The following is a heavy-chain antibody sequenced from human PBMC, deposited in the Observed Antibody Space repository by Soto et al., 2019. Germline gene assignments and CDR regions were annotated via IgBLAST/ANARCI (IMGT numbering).Heavy chain of an antibody. CDR2: IYSSGST. J-gene: IGHJ4*02. CDR1: GGSISGSY. Sequence: QVQLQESGPGLVKPSETLSLTCPVSGGSISGSYWTWIRQPPGKGLQWIGYIYSSGSTNYNPSLTSRVTISVDTSKNQFSLNLRSVTAADTAVYYCARQRRDFDYWGQGSLFTVSS. V-gene: IGHV4-59*08. CDR3: ARQRRDFDY.